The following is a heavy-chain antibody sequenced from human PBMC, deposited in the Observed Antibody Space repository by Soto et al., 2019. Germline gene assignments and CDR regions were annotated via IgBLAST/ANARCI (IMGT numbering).Heavy chain of an antibody. CDR1: GFTFSSYA. J-gene: IGHJ4*02. CDR2: ISYDGSNK. CDR3: ASDGVAVAGICDY. Sequence: QVPLVESGGGVVQPGRSLRLSCAASGFTFSSYAMHWVRQAPGKGLEWVAVISYDGSNKYYADSVKGRFTISRDNSKNTLYLQMNSLRAEDTAVYYCASDGVAVAGICDYWGQGTLVTVSS. V-gene: IGHV3-30-3*01. D-gene: IGHD6-19*01.